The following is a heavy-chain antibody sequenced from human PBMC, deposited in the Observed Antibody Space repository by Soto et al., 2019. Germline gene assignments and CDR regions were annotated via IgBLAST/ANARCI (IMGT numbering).Heavy chain of an antibody. CDR3: AAGRGYCSGGSCYYWFDP. J-gene: IGHJ5*02. Sequence: GASLKGSGKGSGYTFTSYAMHWVRQARGQRLEWMGWINAGNGDTKYSQKFQGRVTITRDTSASTAYMELSSLRSEDTAVHYCAAGRGYCSGGSCYYWFDPWGQGTLVTVSS. CDR1: GYTFTSYA. CDR2: INAGNGDT. V-gene: IGHV1-3*01. D-gene: IGHD2-15*01.